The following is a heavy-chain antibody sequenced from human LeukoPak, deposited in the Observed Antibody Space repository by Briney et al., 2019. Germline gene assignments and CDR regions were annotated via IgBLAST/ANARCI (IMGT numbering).Heavy chain of an antibody. CDR2: VSYDGANK. D-gene: IGHD6-19*01. Sequence: GGSLRLSCAASGFTFSAYSMDWVRQAPGKGLEWLAVVSYDGANKYYADSVKGRFTVSRDNSKNTLYLQMDRLRPDDTALYYCAKVQGVSGLDYWGQGTLVSVSS. CDR3: AKVQGVSGLDY. CDR1: GFTFSAYS. J-gene: IGHJ4*02. V-gene: IGHV3-30*18.